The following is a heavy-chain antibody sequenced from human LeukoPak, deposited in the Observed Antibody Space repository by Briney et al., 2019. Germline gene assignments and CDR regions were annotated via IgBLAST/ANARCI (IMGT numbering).Heavy chain of an antibody. CDR3: ARYGGQSEFDY. V-gene: IGHV4-39*01. Sequence: PSETLSLTCTVSGGSISSSSYYWGWIRQPPGKGLEWIASIHYSGITYYNPSLKSRVTISVDTSKNQFSLKLSSVTAADTAVYYCARYGGQSEFDYWGQGTLVTVSS. J-gene: IGHJ4*02. D-gene: IGHD4-23*01. CDR1: GGSISSSSYY. CDR2: IHYSGIT.